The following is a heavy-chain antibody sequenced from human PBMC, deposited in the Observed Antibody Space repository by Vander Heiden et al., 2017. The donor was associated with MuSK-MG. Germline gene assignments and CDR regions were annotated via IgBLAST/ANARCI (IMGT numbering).Heavy chain of an antibody. J-gene: IGHJ4*02. CDR2: IRGNDGNT. V-gene: IGHV3-23*01. CDR3: AKVNGATTPYM. D-gene: IGHD1-1*01. Sequence: EVQLLESGGGLVQPGGSLRRSCAASGFTFSSYDMSWVRQAPGKGLEWVSAIRGNDGNTYYADSVKGRFTISRDNSKNTLYLQMNSLRAEDTAMYYCAKVNGATTPYMWGPGTLVTVSS. CDR1: GFTFSSYD.